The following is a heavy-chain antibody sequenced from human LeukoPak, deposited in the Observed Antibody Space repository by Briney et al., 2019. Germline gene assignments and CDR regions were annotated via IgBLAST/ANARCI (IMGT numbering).Heavy chain of an antibody. J-gene: IGHJ5*02. CDR3: ARDGSGTYWAYYNWFDP. D-gene: IGHD3-10*01. V-gene: IGHV1-46*01. CDR1: GYTFTSNY. Sequence: GASVKVSCKAFGYTFTSNYMHWVRQAPGQGPEWMGVISPSGGSTTYAQKFQGRVTLTRDMSTSTDYLELSSLRSEDTAVYYCARDGSGTYWAYYNWFDPWGQGTLVTVSS. CDR2: ISPSGGST.